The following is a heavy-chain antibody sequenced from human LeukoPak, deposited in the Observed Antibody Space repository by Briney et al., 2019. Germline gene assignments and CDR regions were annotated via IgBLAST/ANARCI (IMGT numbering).Heavy chain of an antibody. D-gene: IGHD6-19*01. CDR2: IKQDGSEK. J-gene: IGHJ4*02. Sequence: SGGSLRLSCAASGFTFSSYGMHWVRQAPGKGLEWVANIKQDGSEKYYVDSVKGRFTISRDNAKNSLYLQMNSLRAEDTAVYYCARGVRIAVAIDYWGQGTLVTVSS. CDR3: ARGVRIAVAIDY. CDR1: GFTFSSYG. V-gene: IGHV3-7*01.